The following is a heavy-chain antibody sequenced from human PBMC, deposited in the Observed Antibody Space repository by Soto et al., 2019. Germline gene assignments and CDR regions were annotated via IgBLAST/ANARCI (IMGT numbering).Heavy chain of an antibody. CDR2: ISGSGGTT. J-gene: IGHJ6*02. CDR1: GFTFSSYA. D-gene: IGHD6-6*01. CDR3: AKPPYSSSSYYYYGMDV. V-gene: IGHV3-23*01. Sequence: EVQLLESGGGLVQPGGSLRLSCAASGFTFSSYAMTWVRQAPGKGLEWVSAISGSGGTTYHADSVKGRFTTSRDNSKHTLYLQMNSLRAEDAAVYYCAKPPYSSSSYYYYGMDVWGQGTTVTVSS.